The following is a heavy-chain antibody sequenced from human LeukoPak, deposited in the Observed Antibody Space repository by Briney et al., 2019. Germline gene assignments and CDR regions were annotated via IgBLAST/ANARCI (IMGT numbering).Heavy chain of an antibody. CDR1: GGSITSYH. Sequence: LSFTCPASGGSITSYHWIWIRQAPGKGLEWVSGISWNSGSIGYADSVKGRFTISRDNAKNSLYLQMNSLRAEDTALYYCAKGTVAGTYYYYGMDVWGQGTTVTVSS. D-gene: IGHD6-19*01. CDR2: ISWNSGSI. V-gene: IGHV3-9*01. J-gene: IGHJ6*02. CDR3: AKGTVAGTYYYYGMDV.